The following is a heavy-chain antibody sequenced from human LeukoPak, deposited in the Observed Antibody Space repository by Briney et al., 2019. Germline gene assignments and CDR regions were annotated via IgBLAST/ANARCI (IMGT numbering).Heavy chain of an antibody. D-gene: IGHD2-8*01. J-gene: IGHJ2*01. CDR3: ARDHAPDIVLMVYASFYWYFDL. Sequence: GGSLRLSCTASGFIFDNYEMNWVRQPPGKGLEWVSSISSSSSYIYYADSVKGRFTISRDNAKNSLYLQMNSLRAEDTAVYYCARDHAPDIVLMVYASFYWYFDLWGRGTLVTVSS. CDR2: ISSSSSYI. V-gene: IGHV3-21*01. CDR1: GFIFDNYE.